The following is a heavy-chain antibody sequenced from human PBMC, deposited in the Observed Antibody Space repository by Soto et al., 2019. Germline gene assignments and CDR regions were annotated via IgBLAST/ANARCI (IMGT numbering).Heavy chain of an antibody. CDR1: GVSVNNDNYY. J-gene: IGHJ4*02. Sequence: SETLSLTCTVSGVSVNNDNYYWSWIRQPPGKGLEWIGYIYYTGSTTYNPSLKSRVTISLDTSRNHFSLSLSSVTAADTAVFYCAREYSNSPEAFDFWGRGTLVTGSS. D-gene: IGHD6-6*01. V-gene: IGHV4-61*03. CDR2: IYYTGST. CDR3: AREYSNSPEAFDF.